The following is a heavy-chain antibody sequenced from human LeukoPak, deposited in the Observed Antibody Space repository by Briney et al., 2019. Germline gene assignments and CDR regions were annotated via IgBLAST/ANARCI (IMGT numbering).Heavy chain of an antibody. D-gene: IGHD2-21*02. CDR2: IYYNGNT. J-gene: IGHJ4*02. V-gene: IGHV4-59*01. CDR3: ARVAVSAREYFDY. Sequence: SETLSLTCTVSGASISSYYWSWIRQSPGKGLEWIGYIYYNGNTNYDPSLKGRVTISVDSSKNQFSLRLSSVTAADTAVYYCARVAVSAREYFDYWGQGTLVTVSS. CDR1: GASISSYY.